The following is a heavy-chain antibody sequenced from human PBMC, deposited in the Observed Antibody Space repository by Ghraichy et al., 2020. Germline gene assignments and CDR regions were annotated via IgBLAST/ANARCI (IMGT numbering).Heavy chain of an antibody. CDR3: ARVQGMIDPFDY. V-gene: IGHV3-23*01. Sequence: GGSLRLSCAASGFTFNNYAMSWVRQAPGKGLEWVSSISGSGSTYHADSLRGRFTISRDNSKNTLHLQMDSLRVEDTAVYFCARVQGMIDPFDYWGQGSLITVSS. CDR1: GFTFNNYA. D-gene: IGHD2-21*01. J-gene: IGHJ4*02. CDR2: ISGSGST.